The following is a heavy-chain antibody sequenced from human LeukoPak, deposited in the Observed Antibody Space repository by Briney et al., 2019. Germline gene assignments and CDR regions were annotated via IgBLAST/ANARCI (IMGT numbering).Heavy chain of an antibody. CDR3: TTDYYFDY. CDR2: ISRTGRDM. Sequence: GGSLRLSCAASGFTFSTYSMNWVRQAPGKGLEWVSSISRTGRDMFYTDSVKGRFTISRDNAKDSLYLQMNSLKTEDTAVYYCTTDYYFDYWGQGTLVTVSS. V-gene: IGHV3-21*03. J-gene: IGHJ4*02. D-gene: IGHD1-14*01. CDR1: GFTFSTYS.